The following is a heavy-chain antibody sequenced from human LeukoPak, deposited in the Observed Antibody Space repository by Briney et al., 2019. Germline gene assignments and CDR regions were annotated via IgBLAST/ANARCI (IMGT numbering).Heavy chain of an antibody. CDR2: IYYSGST. J-gene: IGHJ4*02. V-gene: IGHV4-59*01. CDR1: GGSISSYY. Sequence: PSETLSLTCTVSGGSISSYYWSWIRQPPGKGLEWIGYIYYSGSTNYNPSLKSRVTISVDTSKNQFSLKLSSVTAADTAVYYCAREPETVTGGGSLDYWGQGTLVTVSS. CDR3: AREPETVTGGGSLDY. D-gene: IGHD4-17*01.